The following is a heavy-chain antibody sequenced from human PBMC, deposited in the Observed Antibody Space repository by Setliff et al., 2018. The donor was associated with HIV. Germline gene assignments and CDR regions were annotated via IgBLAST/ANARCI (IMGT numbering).Heavy chain of an antibody. Sequence: KPSETLSLTCTVSGGSISIGGYYWSWIRQPPGKGLEWIGYIYTSENTNYNPSLKSRLTISVDTSKNQFSLKLSSVTAADTALYYCAKLQGGGSGGLYYYYMDVWGKGTTVTVSS. V-gene: IGHV4-61*08. CDR3: AKLQGGGSGGLYYYYMDV. CDR2: IYTSENT. CDR1: GGSISIGGYY. D-gene: IGHD4-4*01. J-gene: IGHJ6*03.